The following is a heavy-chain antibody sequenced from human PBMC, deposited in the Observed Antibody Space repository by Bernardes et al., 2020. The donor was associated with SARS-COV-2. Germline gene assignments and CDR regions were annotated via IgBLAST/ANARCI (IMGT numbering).Heavy chain of an antibody. CDR3: AKKGSTGIGRGSFYYLDS. D-gene: IGHD1-26*01. CDR2: ISPTSSHT. J-gene: IGHJ4*02. CDR1: GFTFSTYA. Sequence: GGSLSLSCAASGFTFSTYAMSWVRQAPGKGLEWVSVISPTSSHTFYADSVNGRFRISRENFKNTVYLHMNGLRADDTATYYCAKKGSTGIGRGSFYYLDSWGQGTLVTVAS. V-gene: IGHV3-23*01.